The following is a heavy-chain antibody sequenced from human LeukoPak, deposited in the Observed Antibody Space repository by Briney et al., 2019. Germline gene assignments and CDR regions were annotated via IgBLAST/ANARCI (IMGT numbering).Heavy chain of an antibody. Sequence: PSETLSLTCTVSGGSISSSSYYWGWIRQPPGKGLEWIGSIYYSGSTYYNPSLKSRVTISVDTSKNQFSLKLSSVTAADTAVYYCARVGHSSRPWYFDYWGQGTLVTVSS. CDR3: ARVGHSSRPWYFDY. V-gene: IGHV4-39*07. J-gene: IGHJ4*02. D-gene: IGHD6-13*01. CDR2: IYYSGST. CDR1: GGSISSSSYY.